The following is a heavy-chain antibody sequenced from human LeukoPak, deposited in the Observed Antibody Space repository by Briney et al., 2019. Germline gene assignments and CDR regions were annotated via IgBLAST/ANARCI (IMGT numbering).Heavy chain of an antibody. D-gene: IGHD1-1*01. J-gene: IGHJ6*02. V-gene: IGHV3-74*01. Sequence: GGSLRLSCAASGFTFSGYWMHWVRQAPGKGLVWVSRINNDGSYTSYADSVKGRFTISRDNAKNTLYVQMNSLRAEDTAVYYCARMGHDILVPSRMDVWDQGTTVTVSS. CDR3: ARMGHDILVPSRMDV. CDR1: GFTFSGYW. CDR2: INNDGSYT.